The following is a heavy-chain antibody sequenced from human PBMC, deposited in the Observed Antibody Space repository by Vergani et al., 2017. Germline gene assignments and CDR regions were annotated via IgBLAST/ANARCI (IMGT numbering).Heavy chain of an antibody. CDR1: GGSISGSSYY. CDR3: ARGFSRDYDIAVACYMDV. J-gene: IGHJ6*03. CDR2: IYTSGST. D-gene: IGHD6-19*01. Sequence: QLQLQESGPGLVKPSETLSLICTVSGGSISGSSYYWSWIRQPAGKGLEWIGRIYTSGSTNYNPSLKSRVTMSVDTSKNQFSLKLSSVTAADTAVYYCARGFSRDYDIAVACYMDVWGKGTTVTVSS. V-gene: IGHV4-4*07.